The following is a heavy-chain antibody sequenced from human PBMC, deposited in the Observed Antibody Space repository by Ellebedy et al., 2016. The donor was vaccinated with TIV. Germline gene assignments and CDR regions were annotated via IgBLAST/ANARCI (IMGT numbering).Heavy chain of an antibody. D-gene: IGHD1-26*01. CDR2: INHSGST. J-gene: IGHJ4*02. Sequence: SETLSLXCAVYGGSFSGYYWSWIRQPPGKGLEWIGEINHSGSTNYNPSLKSRVAISVDTSKNQFSLKLSSVTAADTSVYYCARDGRATNFDYWGQGTLVTVSS. CDR1: GGSFSGYY. V-gene: IGHV4-34*01. CDR3: ARDGRATNFDY.